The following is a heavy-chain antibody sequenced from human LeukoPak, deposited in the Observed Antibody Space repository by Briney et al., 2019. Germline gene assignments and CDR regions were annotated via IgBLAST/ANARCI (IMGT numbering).Heavy chain of an antibody. CDR3: ARGKLRLEWLLYSDYYGMDV. CDR1: GGSFSGYY. CDR2: INHSGST. D-gene: IGHD3-3*01. J-gene: IGHJ6*02. V-gene: IGHV4-34*01. Sequence: SETLSLTCAVYGGSFSGYYWSWIRQPPGKGLEWIGEINHSGSTNYNPSLKSRVTISVDTSKNQFSLKLSSVTAADTAVYYCARGKLRLEWLLYSDYYGMDVWGQGTTVTVSS.